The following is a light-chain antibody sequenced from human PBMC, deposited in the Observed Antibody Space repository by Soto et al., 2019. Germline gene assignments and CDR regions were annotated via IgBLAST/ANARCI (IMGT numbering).Light chain of an antibody. CDR2: EVN. Sequence: QSALTQPASVSGSPGQSITISCGGTSSDVGAYIYVSWYQQYPGKAPKLIIYEVNNRPSGVSGRFSGSKSDTTAYLTISGLQAEDEADYYCTSYTSSSTPVFGTGTKGT. CDR1: SSDVGAYIY. V-gene: IGLV2-14*03. CDR3: TSYTSSSTPV. J-gene: IGLJ1*01.